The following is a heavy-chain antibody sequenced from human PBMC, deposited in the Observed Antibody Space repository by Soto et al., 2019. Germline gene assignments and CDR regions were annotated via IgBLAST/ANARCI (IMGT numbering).Heavy chain of an antibody. CDR1: GFTFSSYA. D-gene: IGHD3-3*01. Sequence: GGSLRLSCAASGFTFSSYAMHWVRQAPGKGLEWVAVISYDGGNKYYADSVKGRFTISRDNSKNTLYLQMNSLRAEDTAVYYCARDQADDFWSGYYTGHGMDVWGQGTTVTVSS. J-gene: IGHJ6*02. CDR2: ISYDGGNK. V-gene: IGHV3-30-3*01. CDR3: ARDQADDFWSGYYTGHGMDV.